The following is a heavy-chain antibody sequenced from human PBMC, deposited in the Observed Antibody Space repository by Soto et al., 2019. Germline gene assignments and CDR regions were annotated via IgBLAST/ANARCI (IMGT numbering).Heavy chain of an antibody. D-gene: IGHD3-16*01. Sequence: GGSLRLSCAASGFTFSSYGMHWVRQAPGKGPEWVAVISYDGSNKYYADSVKGRFTISRDNSKNTLYLQMNSLRAEDTAVYYCAKEPLSMITFGGVTNYFDYWGQGTLVTVSS. V-gene: IGHV3-30*18. CDR2: ISYDGSNK. J-gene: IGHJ4*02. CDR3: AKEPLSMITFGGVTNYFDY. CDR1: GFTFSSYG.